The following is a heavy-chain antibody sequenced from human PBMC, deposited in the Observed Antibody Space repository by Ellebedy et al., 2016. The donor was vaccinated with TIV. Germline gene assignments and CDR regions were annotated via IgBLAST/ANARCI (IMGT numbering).Heavy chain of an antibody. Sequence: AASVKVSCKASGGTFSSYAISWVRQAPGQGLEWMGGIIPIFGTANYAQKFQGRVTITADESTSTTYMELRSLRSEDTAVYFCARDLVGASGRYYPSWGQGTLVTVSS. CDR3: ARDLVGASGRYYPS. V-gene: IGHV1-69*13. CDR1: GGTFSSYA. CDR2: IIPIFGTA. J-gene: IGHJ1*01. D-gene: IGHD3-10*01.